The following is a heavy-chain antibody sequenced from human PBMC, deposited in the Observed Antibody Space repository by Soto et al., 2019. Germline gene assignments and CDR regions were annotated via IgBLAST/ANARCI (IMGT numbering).Heavy chain of an antibody. Sequence: QVQLVQSGAEVKKPGASVKVSCKASGYTFNSYGISWVRQAPGQGLEWMGWISGYNGNTNYAQKFQGRVTMTTDTSTSTAYMELRSLRADDTAVYYCAGGWFGEFVYYLDYWGQGNLVTVSS. CDR3: AGGWFGEFVYYLDY. V-gene: IGHV1-18*01. J-gene: IGHJ4*02. D-gene: IGHD3-10*01. CDR1: GYTFNSYG. CDR2: ISGYNGNT.